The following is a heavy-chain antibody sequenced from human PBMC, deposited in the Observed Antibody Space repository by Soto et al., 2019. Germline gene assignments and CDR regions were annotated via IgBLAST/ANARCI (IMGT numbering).Heavy chain of an antibody. Sequence: GGSLRLSCAASGFTLSGYAMDWVRQAPGKGLEYVSGISSNGVGTYYANSVQGRFTISRDNSKNTVYLQMGSLRPEDMAVYYYARRDRPDFYYMDVWGKGTTVTVSS. V-gene: IGHV3-64*01. CDR2: ISSNGVGT. CDR3: ARRDRPDFYYMDV. D-gene: IGHD6-6*01. CDR1: GFTLSGYA. J-gene: IGHJ6*03.